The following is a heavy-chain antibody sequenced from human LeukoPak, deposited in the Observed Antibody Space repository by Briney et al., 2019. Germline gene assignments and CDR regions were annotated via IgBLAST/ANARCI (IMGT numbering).Heavy chain of an antibody. CDR1: GFIFRNYG. CDR3: AKESLEWQIVDY. CDR2: VSPNGETA. V-gene: IGHV3-23*01. D-gene: IGHD3-3*01. J-gene: IGHJ4*02. Sequence: GGTLRLSCAASGFIFRNYGMNWVRQPPGKGLEWVSGVSPNGETAYYADSVKGRFTISRDNSKNTLYLQMNSLRAEDTAVYYCAKESLEWQIVDYWGQGTLVTVSS.